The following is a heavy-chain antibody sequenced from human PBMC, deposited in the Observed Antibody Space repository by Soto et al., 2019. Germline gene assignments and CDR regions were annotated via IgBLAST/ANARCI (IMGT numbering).Heavy chain of an antibody. D-gene: IGHD3-16*01. J-gene: IGHJ6*02. V-gene: IGHV3-30*18. CDR1: GFTFSSYG. CDR2: ISHDGSNK. Sequence: GGSLRLSCAASGFTFSSYGMHWVRQAPGKGLEWVAVISHDGSNKYYADSVKGRFTISRDNSKNTLYLQMNSLRAEDTAVYYCAKDGGLDGMDVWGQGTTVTVSS. CDR3: AKDGGLDGMDV.